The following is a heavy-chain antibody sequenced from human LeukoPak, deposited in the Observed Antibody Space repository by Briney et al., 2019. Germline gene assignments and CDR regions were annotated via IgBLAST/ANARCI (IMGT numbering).Heavy chain of an antibody. CDR2: IYYSGST. CDR3: ARHVVNSSGDNLDY. D-gene: IGHD6-25*01. CDR1: GGSISSSSYY. V-gene: IGHV4-39*01. Sequence: PSETLSLTCTVSGGSISSSSYYWGWIRQPPGKGLEWIGSIYYSGSTYYNPSLKSRVTISVDTSKNQFSLKLSSVTAADTAVYYCARHVVNSSGDNLDYWGQGTLVTVSS. J-gene: IGHJ4*02.